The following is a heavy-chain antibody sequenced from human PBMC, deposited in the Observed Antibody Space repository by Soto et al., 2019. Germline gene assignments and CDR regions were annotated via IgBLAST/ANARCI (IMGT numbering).Heavy chain of an antibody. CDR2: INAGNGNT. V-gene: IGHV1-3*01. D-gene: IGHD2-15*01. CDR1: GYTFSXYA. Sequence: QVQLVQSGAEVKKPGASVXVSXKASGYTFSXYAMHWVRQAPGQRLEWMGWINAGNGNTKYSQKFQGRVTITRDTAAITAYMELSILRSEDTAVYYCARDLGGWPDYWGQGTLVTVSS. J-gene: IGHJ4*02. CDR3: ARDLGGWPDY.